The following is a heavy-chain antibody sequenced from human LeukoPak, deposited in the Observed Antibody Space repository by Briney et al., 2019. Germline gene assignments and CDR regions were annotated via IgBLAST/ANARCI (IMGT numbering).Heavy chain of an antibody. J-gene: IGHJ4*02. CDR1: GFTFSNYV. CDR3: ARYMIMVRGGIFYFDY. D-gene: IGHD3-10*01. CDR2: ISGSSGGT. V-gene: IGHV3-23*01. Sequence: GGSLRLSCAASGFTFSNYVMRWVRQAPGKGLEWVSGISGSSGGTYYADSVKGRFPISRDNSKNTLYLQMNSLRAEDTAVYYCARYMIMVRGGIFYFDYWGQGTLV.